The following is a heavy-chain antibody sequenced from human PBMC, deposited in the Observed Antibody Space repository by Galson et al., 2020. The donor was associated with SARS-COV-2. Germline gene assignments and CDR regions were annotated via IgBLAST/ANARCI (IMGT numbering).Heavy chain of an antibody. V-gene: IGHV3-30*04. CDR1: GFALSNSA. CDR3: ARGTDVHSSSWYDY. D-gene: IGHD6-13*01. CDR2: ISYDGTTK. Sequence: GGSRRPSVAAPGFALSNSAMDWVRKAPGKGLEWGAIISYDGTTKYNSDSVKGRFTTSREISKNTLYLQMNSLRPERTAVYYCARGTDVHSSSWYDYLSQGARVSVSS. J-gene: IGHJ4*02.